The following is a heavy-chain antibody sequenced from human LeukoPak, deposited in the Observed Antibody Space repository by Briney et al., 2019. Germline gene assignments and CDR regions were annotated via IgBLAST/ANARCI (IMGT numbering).Heavy chain of an antibody. Sequence: AGGSLRLSCAASRLTFSGSWMAWVRQAPGKGLEWVATIKEDGSQKYYIDFVKGRFTISRDNAKNSLFLQMNSLRVEDTAVYFCVRNLAYNSFDIWGQGTMVTVSS. CDR2: IKEDGSQK. J-gene: IGHJ3*02. D-gene: IGHD5-24*01. CDR3: VRNLAYNSFDI. CDR1: RLTFSGSW. V-gene: IGHV3-7*01.